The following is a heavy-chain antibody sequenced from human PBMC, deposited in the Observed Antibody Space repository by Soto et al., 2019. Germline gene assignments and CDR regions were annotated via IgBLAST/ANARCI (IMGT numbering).Heavy chain of an antibody. J-gene: IGHJ2*01. D-gene: IGHD3-3*01. CDR3: ARLSVDSPNWYFDL. Sequence: PSETLSLTCTVSGGSISSNSYNWGWIRQPPVRGLEWIGSISYGGSPYYNPSLKSRVTISVDTSKKQFSLKLSSVTAADTAVYYCARLSVDSPNWYFDLWGRGTLVTVSS. V-gene: IGHV4-39*07. CDR2: ISYGGSP. CDR1: GGSISSNSYN.